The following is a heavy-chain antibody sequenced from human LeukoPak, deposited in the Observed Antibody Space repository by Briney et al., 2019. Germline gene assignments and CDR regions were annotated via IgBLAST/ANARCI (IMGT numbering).Heavy chain of an antibody. D-gene: IGHD6-13*01. CDR2: IYSGGST. Sequence: QAGGSLRLSCAASGFTVSSNYMSWVRQAPGKGLEWVSVIYSGGSTYYADSVKGRFTISRDNSKNTLYLQMNSLRAEDTAVYYCARVRGRYSSPSYYFDYWGQGTLVTVSS. J-gene: IGHJ4*02. V-gene: IGHV3-53*01. CDR3: ARVRGRYSSPSYYFDY. CDR1: GFTVSSNY.